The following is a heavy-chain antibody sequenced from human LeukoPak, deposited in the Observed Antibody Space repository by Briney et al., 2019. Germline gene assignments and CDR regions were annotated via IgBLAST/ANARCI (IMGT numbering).Heavy chain of an antibody. Sequence: GGSLRLSCAASGFTFSLYAMTWVRQAPGKGLEWVSTISGRGGTTTYYADSVKGRFRISRDNSKNTLYLQMNSLRAEDTAVYYCAKDRDKGYWPRFDPWGQGTLVTVSS. CDR3: AKDRDKGYWPRFDP. J-gene: IGHJ5*02. CDR1: GFTFSLYA. D-gene: IGHD2-15*01. V-gene: IGHV3-23*01. CDR2: ISGRGGTT.